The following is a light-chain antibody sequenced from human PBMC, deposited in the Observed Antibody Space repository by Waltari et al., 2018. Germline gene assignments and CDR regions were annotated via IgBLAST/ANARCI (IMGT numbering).Light chain of an antibody. CDR1: QSVSSS. CDR3: QQYNSWPLT. V-gene: IGKV3-15*01. J-gene: IGKJ4*01. CDR2: GAS. Sequence: IVMTQSPATLSLSPVERATLSCRASQSVSSSLAWYQQKPGQAPRLLISGASTRATIIPDRFRGTGSGTEFTLTISSMQSEDFAVYYCQQYNSWPLTFGGGTKVEIK.